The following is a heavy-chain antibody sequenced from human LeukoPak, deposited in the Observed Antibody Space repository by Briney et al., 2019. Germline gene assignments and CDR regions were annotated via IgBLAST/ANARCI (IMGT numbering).Heavy chain of an antibody. CDR2: INPNSGGT. CDR3: ARASSVAAAGLPDY. D-gene: IGHD6-13*01. J-gene: IGHJ4*02. Sequence: ASVKVSCKASGYTFTGYYVHWVRQAPGQGLEWMGWINPNSGGTNYAQKFQGRVTMTRDTSISTAYMELSRLRSDDTAVYYCARASSVAAAGLPDYWGQGTLVTVSS. V-gene: IGHV1-2*02. CDR1: GYTFTGYY.